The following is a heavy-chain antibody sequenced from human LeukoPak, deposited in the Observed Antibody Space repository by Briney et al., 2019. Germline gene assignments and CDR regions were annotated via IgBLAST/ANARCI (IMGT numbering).Heavy chain of an antibody. CDR2: IYYRGST. CDR1: GGSISSSSYY. Sequence: PSETLSLTCTVSGGSISSSSYYWGWIRQPPGKGLEWIGSIYYRGSTYYNPSLKSRVTISVDTSKNQFSLNLSSVTAADTAVYYCARQSYYDSSGYYHYWGQGTLVTVSS. D-gene: IGHD3-22*01. CDR3: ARQSYYDSSGYYHY. J-gene: IGHJ4*02. V-gene: IGHV4-39*01.